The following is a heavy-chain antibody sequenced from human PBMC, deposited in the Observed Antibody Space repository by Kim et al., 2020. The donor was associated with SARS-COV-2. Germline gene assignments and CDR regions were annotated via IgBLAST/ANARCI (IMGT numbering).Heavy chain of an antibody. Sequence: GGSLRLSCAASGFTFSGSAMHWVRQASGKGLEWVGRIRSKANSYATAYAASVKGRFTISRDDSKNTAYLQMNSLKTEDTAVYYCTRKAVKAAGANWFDPWGQGTLVTVSS. CDR3: TRKAVKAAGANWFDP. CDR1: GFTFSGSA. V-gene: IGHV3-73*01. D-gene: IGHD6-13*01. CDR2: IRSKANSYAT. J-gene: IGHJ5*02.